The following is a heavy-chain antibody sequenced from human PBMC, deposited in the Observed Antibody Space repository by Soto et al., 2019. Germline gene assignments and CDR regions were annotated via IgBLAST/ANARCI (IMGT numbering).Heavy chain of an antibody. J-gene: IGHJ5*02. D-gene: IGHD3-22*01. CDR3: ARDSTGSGYQS. CDR1: GFTFSSYA. Sequence: GGSLRLSCAASGFTFSSYAMHWVRQAPGKGVEGVAVISYDGSNKYYADSVKGRLTIYRDNSKNTLYLQMNSLRDEDTAVYYCARDSTGSGYQSWGQGTPVTVSP. V-gene: IGHV3-30-3*01. CDR2: ISYDGSNK.